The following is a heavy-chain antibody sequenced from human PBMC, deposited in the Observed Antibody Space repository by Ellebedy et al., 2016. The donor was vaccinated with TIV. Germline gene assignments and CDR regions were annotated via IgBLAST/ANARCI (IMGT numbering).Heavy chain of an antibody. J-gene: IGHJ4*02. CDR3: AGRVGLDY. CDR1: GFTFSSYW. D-gene: IGHD3-10*01. V-gene: IGHV3-7*03. Sequence: GESLKISCAASGFTFSSYWMTWVRQAPGKGLEWVANIKQDGSEKYYVDSVKGRFTISRDNAKNSLSLQMNSLRAEDTAVYYCAGRVGLDYWGQGTLVTVSS. CDR2: IKQDGSEK.